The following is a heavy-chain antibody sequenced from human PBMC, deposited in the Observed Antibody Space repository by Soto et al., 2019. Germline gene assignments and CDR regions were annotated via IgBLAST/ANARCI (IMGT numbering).Heavy chain of an antibody. CDR3: ARDSSGPGYSYGKFDY. CDR1: GVSVSTGGYF. Sequence: KTSETLSLTCTVCGVSVSTGGYFWTWIRQHPGKGLEWIGNIYYSGMTYYNPSLRGRVSISLDPSESQFSLKLNSVTAADTAVYYCARDSSGPGYSYGKFDYWGQGALVTVSS. V-gene: IGHV4-31*03. J-gene: IGHJ4*02. D-gene: IGHD5-18*01. CDR2: IYYSGMT.